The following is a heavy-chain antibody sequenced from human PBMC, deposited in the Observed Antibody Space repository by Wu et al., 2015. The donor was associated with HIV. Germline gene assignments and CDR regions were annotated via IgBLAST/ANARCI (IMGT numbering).Heavy chain of an antibody. CDR1: GYTFTGYY. V-gene: IGHV1-2*02. J-gene: IGHJ4*02. Sequence: QVQLVQSGAEVKKPGASVKVSCKASGYTFTGYYMHWVRQAPGQGLEWMGWINPNSGGTNYAQKFQGRVTMTRDTSISTAYMELSRLRSDDTAVYYCMGSGSYYNGSTYFDYVGPGNAGHRLL. D-gene: IGHD3-10*01. CDR2: INPNSGGT. CDR3: MGSGSYYNGSTYFDY.